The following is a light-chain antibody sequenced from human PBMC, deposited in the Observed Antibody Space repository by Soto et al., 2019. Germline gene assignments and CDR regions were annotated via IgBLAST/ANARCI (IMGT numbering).Light chain of an antibody. CDR3: QQYDSYLWT. Sequence: DVMMTQSPATLSVSGGDTVTSSCGASQSIRSRLAWYQQKPGKAPKLLIHDSSSLESDVPARFSGSGSGTEFTLTISSLQPDDFAAYYCQQYDSYLWTFGQGTKVDIK. CDR1: QSIRSR. V-gene: IGKV1-5*01. CDR2: DSS. J-gene: IGKJ1*01.